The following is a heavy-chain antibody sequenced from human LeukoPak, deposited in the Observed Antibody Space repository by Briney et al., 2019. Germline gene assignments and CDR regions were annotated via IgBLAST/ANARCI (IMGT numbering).Heavy chain of an antibody. J-gene: IGHJ3*02. D-gene: IGHD1-1*01. CDR3: ARGLPTSDAFDI. Sequence: SETLSLTCTVSGGSITSSSYYWGWIRQPPGKGLEWIGYIYYSGRTNYNPSLKSRVTISVDTSKNQFSLKLSSVTAADTAVYYCARGLPTSDAFDIWGQGTMATVSS. CDR1: GGSITSSSYY. CDR2: IYYSGRT. V-gene: IGHV4-61*05.